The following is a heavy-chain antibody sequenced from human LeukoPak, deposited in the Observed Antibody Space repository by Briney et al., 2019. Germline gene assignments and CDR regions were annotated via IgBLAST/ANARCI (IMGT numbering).Heavy chain of an antibody. Sequence: GGSLRLSCAASGFTFSSYSMNWVRQAPGKGLEWVSSINSSSSYIYYADSVKGRFTISRDNAKNSLYLQMNSLRAEDTAVYYCARELGYCSSTSCYWYYYYGMDVWGQGTTVTVSS. CDR3: ARELGYCSSTSCYWYYYYGMDV. CDR1: GFTFSSYS. CDR2: INSSSSYI. J-gene: IGHJ6*02. D-gene: IGHD2-2*01. V-gene: IGHV3-21*01.